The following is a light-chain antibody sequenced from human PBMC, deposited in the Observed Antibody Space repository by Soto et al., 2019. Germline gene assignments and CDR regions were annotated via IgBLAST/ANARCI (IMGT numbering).Light chain of an antibody. CDR2: DAY. CDR1: QSVSSY. CDR3: QQRSNWPRT. Sequence: EIVLTQSPATLSLSPGERATLSCRASQSVSSYLAWYQQKPDQAPRLLIYDAYNRATGIPARFSGSGSGTDFPLTISSLEPEDFEVYYCQQRSNWPRTFGQGTKVEIK. V-gene: IGKV3-11*01. J-gene: IGKJ1*01.